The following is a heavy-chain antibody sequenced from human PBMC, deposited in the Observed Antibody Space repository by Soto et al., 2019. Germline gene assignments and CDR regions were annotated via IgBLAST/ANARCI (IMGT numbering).Heavy chain of an antibody. CDR1: GFTFNSYG. V-gene: IGHV3-33*01. J-gene: IGHJ6*02. D-gene: IGHD2-15*01. CDR3: ARARSKSGPYYYYYYGMDV. Sequence: QVQLVESGGGVVQPGRSLRLSCAASGFTFNSYGMHWVRQAPGKGPEWVAVIWYDGSNKYYADSVKGRFTISRDNSKNTLYLQMNSLRAEDTAVHYCARARSKSGPYYYYYYGMDVWGQGTTVTVSS. CDR2: IWYDGSNK.